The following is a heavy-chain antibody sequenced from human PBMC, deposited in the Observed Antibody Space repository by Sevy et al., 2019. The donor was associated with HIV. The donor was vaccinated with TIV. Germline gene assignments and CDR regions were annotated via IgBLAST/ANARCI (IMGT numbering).Heavy chain of an antibody. D-gene: IGHD3-22*01. J-gene: IGHJ5*02. CDR3: TRVRALNYYDTSVSVEYNWFDP. V-gene: IGHV1-8*02. Sequence: ASVKVSCKASGYTFTSYDINWVRQATGQGLEWMGWMNPNTGNTGYAQKFQGRVTMTRDTSTSTAYMELRSLRSDDTAIYYCTRVRALNYYDTSVSVEYNWFDPWGQGTLVTVSS. CDR1: GYTFTSYD. CDR2: MNPNTGNT.